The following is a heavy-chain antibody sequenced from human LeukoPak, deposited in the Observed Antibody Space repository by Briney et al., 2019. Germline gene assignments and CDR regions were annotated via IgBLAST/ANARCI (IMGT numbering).Heavy chain of an antibody. CDR1: GFTFSNYW. Sequence: PGGSLRLSCSASGFTFSNYWMHWVRQAPGKGLVWVSRINSDGSSTSYADSVKGRFTISRDNAKNTLYLQMNSLRGEDTAVYYCARVGYSSTWYIDYWGQGTLVTVSS. J-gene: IGHJ4*02. CDR3: ARVGYSSTWYIDY. CDR2: INSDGSST. D-gene: IGHD6-13*01. V-gene: IGHV3-74*01.